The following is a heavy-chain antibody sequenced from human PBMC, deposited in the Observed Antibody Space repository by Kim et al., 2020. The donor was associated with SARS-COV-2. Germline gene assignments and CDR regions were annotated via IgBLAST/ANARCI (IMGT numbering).Heavy chain of an antibody. D-gene: IGHD2-15*01. CDR3: AREVVVVAASYYYYMDV. J-gene: IGHJ6*03. CDR1: GFTFSSYG. V-gene: IGHV3-33*01. Sequence: GGSLRLSCAASGFTFSSYGMHWVRQAPGKGLEWVAVIWYDGSNKYYADSVKGRFTISRDNSKNTLYLQMNSLRAEDTAVYYCAREVVVVAASYYYYMDVWGKGTTVTVSS. CDR2: IWYDGSNK.